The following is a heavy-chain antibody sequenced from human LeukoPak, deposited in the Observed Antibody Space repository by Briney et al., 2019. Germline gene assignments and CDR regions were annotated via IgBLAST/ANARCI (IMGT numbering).Heavy chain of an antibody. Sequence: ASVKVSCKASGYTFTGYYMHWVRQAPGQGLEWMGWINPNSGGTNYAQKFQGWATMTRDTSISTAYMELSRLRSDDTAVYYCARGGGGYYYWFDPWGQGTLVTVSS. CDR2: INPNSGGT. CDR1: GYTFTGYY. V-gene: IGHV1-2*04. J-gene: IGHJ5*02. CDR3: ARGGGGYYYWFDP. D-gene: IGHD3-22*01.